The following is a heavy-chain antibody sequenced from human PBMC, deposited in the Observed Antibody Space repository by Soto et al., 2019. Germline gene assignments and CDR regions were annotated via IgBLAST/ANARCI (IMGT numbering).Heavy chain of an antibody. V-gene: IGHV1-8*01. Sequence: ASVNVSCKASGYTFTSYDINWVRQATGQGLEWMGWMNPNSGNTGYAQKFQGRVTMTRNTSISTAYMELSSLRSEDTAVYYCARGRRYCTNGVCYKGYYYYYYYVDVWGKGTTVTVSS. CDR2: MNPNSGNT. CDR3: ARGRRYCTNGVCYKGYYYYYYYVDV. J-gene: IGHJ6*03. CDR1: GYTFTSYD. D-gene: IGHD2-8*01.